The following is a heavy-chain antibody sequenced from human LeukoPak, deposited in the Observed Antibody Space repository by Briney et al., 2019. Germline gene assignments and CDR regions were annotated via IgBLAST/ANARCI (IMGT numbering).Heavy chain of an antibody. J-gene: IGHJ4*02. V-gene: IGHV3-7*01. CDR1: GFTFSSYW. CDR2: IKQDGSEK. Sequence: GGSLRLSCAASGFTFSSYWMSWVRQAPGKGLEWVANIKQDGSEKYYVDSVKGRFTISRDNAKNSLYLQMNSLRAEDTAVYYCARYRGYSGSDFDYWGQGTLVTVSS. D-gene: IGHD1-26*01. CDR3: ARYRGYSGSDFDY.